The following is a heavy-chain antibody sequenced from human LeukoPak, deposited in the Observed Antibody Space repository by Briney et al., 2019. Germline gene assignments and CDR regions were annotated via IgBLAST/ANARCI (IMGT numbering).Heavy chain of an antibody. CDR3: ARVAPVERPCYYYAVDA. V-gene: IGHV3-33*08. J-gene: IGHJ6*02. Sequence: GGSLRLSCAASGFTFSSYDMHWVRQAPGKGLEWLSDIRYNGENKYYADSVKGRFTVSRDNSKHTLYLQMNSLRGEDTAVYYCARVAPVERPCYYYAVDAWGQGTTVTVSS. CDR1: GFTFSSYD. D-gene: IGHD3-3*01. CDR2: IRYNGENK.